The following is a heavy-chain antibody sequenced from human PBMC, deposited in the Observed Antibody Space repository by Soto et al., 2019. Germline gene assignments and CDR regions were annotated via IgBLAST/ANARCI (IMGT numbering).Heavy chain of an antibody. D-gene: IGHD3-9*01. V-gene: IGHV3-23*01. J-gene: IGHJ6*02. CDR1: GFTFNSYA. CDR3: AKERYSDILADSDYNEGMDV. Sequence: EVQLLESGGGLVQPGGSLRLSCVASGFTFNSYAMTWVRQAPGQGLEWVSTVTGSGAYTFDADSVKGRFTISRDNSKDTMYLQMNRLSPEDAALYYGAKERYSDILADSDYNEGMDVWGHGTLVTVSS. CDR2: VTGSGAYT.